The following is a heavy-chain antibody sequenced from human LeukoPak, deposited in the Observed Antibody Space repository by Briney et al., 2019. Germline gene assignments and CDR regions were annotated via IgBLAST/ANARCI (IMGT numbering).Heavy chain of an antibody. V-gene: IGHV3-23*01. CDR2: ISGSGGST. D-gene: IGHD6-25*01. CDR1: GFTFSSYG. CDR3: AKDLSGYGPYWYFDL. J-gene: IGHJ2*01. Sequence: GGYLRLSWAASGFTFSSYGMSWVRQAPGKGLEWVSAISGSGGSTYYADSVKGRFTISRDNSKNTLYLQMNSLRAEDSAVYYCAKDLSGYGPYWYFDLWGRGTLVTVSS.